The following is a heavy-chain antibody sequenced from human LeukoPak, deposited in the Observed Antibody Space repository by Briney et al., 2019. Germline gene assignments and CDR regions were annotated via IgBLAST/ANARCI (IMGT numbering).Heavy chain of an antibody. J-gene: IGHJ4*02. Sequence: SPTLSLTFAIPGDSVSIKSVAWNWVRQSPRRGLECLGTTYYRSKWYNDYAVSVKSPIPINPHTSKNQLSLQLNSVPPEDTAVYYCARGRNSAFDYWGQGTLVTVSS. D-gene: IGHD2-15*01. CDR2: TYYRSKWYN. CDR3: ARGRNSAFDY. CDR1: GDSVSIKSVA. V-gene: IGHV6-1*01.